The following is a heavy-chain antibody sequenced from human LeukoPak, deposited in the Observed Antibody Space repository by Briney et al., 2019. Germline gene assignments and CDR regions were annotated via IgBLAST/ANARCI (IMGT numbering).Heavy chain of an antibody. Sequence: GGSLRLSCAASGFTFSAYYMSWIRQAPGKGLEWVSCISSSSTYTNYADSVKGRFTISRDNAKNSLYLQMNSLRAEDTAVYYCARAPGYCTGTSCYSYYGMDVWGQGTTATVSS. J-gene: IGHJ6*02. D-gene: IGHD2-2*01. V-gene: IGHV3-11*05. CDR3: ARAPGYCTGTSCYSYYGMDV. CDR2: ISSSSTYT. CDR1: GFTFSAYY.